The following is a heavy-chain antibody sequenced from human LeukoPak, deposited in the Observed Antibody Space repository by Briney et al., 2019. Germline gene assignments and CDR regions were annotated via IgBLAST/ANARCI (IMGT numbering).Heavy chain of an antibody. CDR2: IIPILGIA. CDR3: ARNLDYGGNSPPDY. D-gene: IGHD4-23*01. J-gene: IGHJ4*02. Sequence: GASVKVSCKASGGTFSSHAISWVRQAPGQGLEWMGRIIPILGIANYAQKFQGRVTITADKSTSTAYMELSSLRSGDTAVYYCARNLDYGGNSPPDYWGQGTLVTVSS. V-gene: IGHV1-69*04. CDR1: GGTFSSHA.